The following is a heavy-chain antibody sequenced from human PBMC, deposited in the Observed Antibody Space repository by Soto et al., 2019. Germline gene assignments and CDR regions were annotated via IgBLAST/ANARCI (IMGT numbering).Heavy chain of an antibody. V-gene: IGHV1-8*01. CDR2: MNPNTGNS. D-gene: IGHD1-1*01. Sequence: GASVKVSCKASGYTLTSYDIYWLRQSTGQGLEWMGWMNPNTGNSGYAQKFQGRVTVTSDTSINTVHMELSSLRSEDTAVYYCARRAETNGWNGFGADKYYFDFWGQGTLVTVSS. CDR3: ARRAETNGWNGFGADKYYFDF. CDR1: GYTLTSYD. J-gene: IGHJ4*02.